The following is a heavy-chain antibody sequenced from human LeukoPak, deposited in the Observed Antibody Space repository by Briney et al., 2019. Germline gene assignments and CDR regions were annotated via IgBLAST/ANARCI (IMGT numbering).Heavy chain of an antibody. J-gene: IGHJ6*03. CDR3: ARDLSSSTMVLLFYMDV. D-gene: IGHD3-10*01. Sequence: GGSLRLSCAASGFTFSSYGMHWVRQAPGKGLEWVAVIWYDGSKKYYADSGKGRFTISRDNSKNTLYLQMNSLRAEDTAVYYCARDLSSSTMVLLFYMDVWGKGTTVTVSS. V-gene: IGHV3-33*01. CDR2: IWYDGSKK. CDR1: GFTFSSYG.